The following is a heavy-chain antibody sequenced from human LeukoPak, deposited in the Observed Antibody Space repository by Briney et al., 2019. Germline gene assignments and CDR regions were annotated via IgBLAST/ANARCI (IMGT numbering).Heavy chain of an antibody. D-gene: IGHD2-2*01. CDR3: ARDMGTGYCSSTSCYVY. CDR1: GYTFTSYG. V-gene: IGHV1-18*01. CDR2: ISAYNGNT. Sequence: GVSVKVSCKASGYTFTSYGISWVRQAPGQGLEWMGWISAYNGNTNYAQKLQGRVTMTTDTSTSTAYMELRSLRSDDTAVYYCARDMGTGYCSSTSCYVYWGQGTLVTVSS. J-gene: IGHJ4*02.